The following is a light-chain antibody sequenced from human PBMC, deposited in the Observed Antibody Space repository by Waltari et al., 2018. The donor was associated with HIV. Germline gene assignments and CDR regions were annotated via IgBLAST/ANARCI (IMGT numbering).Light chain of an antibody. CDR2: EVS. V-gene: IGLV2-14*01. CDR3: SSYTSSSTVV. CDR1: SSDVGGYNY. Sequence: QSALTQPASVSGSPGQSITISCTGTSSDVGGYNYVSWYQQHPGKAPKLMIYEVSNRPSGVSNRFSGSKSGNTASLTISGLQAEVEADYYCSSYTSSSTVVFGGGTKLTVL. J-gene: IGLJ2*01.